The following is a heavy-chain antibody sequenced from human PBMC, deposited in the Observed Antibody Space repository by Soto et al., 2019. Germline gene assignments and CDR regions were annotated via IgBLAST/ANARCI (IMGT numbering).Heavy chain of an antibody. CDR3: ARVSSSSVAYYFDY. V-gene: IGHV1-8*01. CDR2: MNPNSGNT. D-gene: IGHD6-6*01. J-gene: IGHJ4*02. CDR1: GYTFTSYD. Sequence: GASVKVSCKASGYTFTSYDINWVRQATGQGLEWMGWMNPNSGNTGYAQKFQGRVTMTRNTSISTAYMELSSLRSEDTAVYYCARVSSSSVAYYFDYWGQGTLVTVSS.